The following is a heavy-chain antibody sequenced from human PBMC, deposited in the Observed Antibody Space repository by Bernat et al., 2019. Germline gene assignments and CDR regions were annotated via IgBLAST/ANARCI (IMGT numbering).Heavy chain of an antibody. V-gene: IGHV3-13*01. Sequence: EVQLVESGGGLVQPGGSLSLSCAASGFTFSGSDMHWVRQATGKGLEWVSAIGTAGDTYYPGSVKGRFTISRENAKNSLYIQMNSLRAGDTAVYYCARADGSYFDYWGQGTLVTVSS. CDR1: GFTFSGSD. CDR2: IGTAGDT. CDR3: ARADGSYFDY. J-gene: IGHJ4*02. D-gene: IGHD1-26*01.